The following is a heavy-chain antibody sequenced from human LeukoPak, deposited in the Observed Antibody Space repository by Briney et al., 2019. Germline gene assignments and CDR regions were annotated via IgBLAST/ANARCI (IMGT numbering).Heavy chain of an antibody. V-gene: IGHV3-48*01. CDR2: ISSSSSTI. Sequence: GGSLRLSCAASGFTFSTYSMTWVRQAPGKGLEWVSYISSSSSTIYYADSVKGRFTISRDNGKNTLYLQMNSLRAEDTAVYYCARGIVGATGYFDYWGQGTLVTVSS. CDR1: GFTFSTYS. D-gene: IGHD1-26*01. CDR3: ARGIVGATGYFDY. J-gene: IGHJ4*02.